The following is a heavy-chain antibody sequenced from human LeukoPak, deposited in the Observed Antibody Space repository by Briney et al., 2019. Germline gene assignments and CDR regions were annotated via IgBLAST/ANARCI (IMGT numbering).Heavy chain of an antibody. J-gene: IGHJ4*02. CDR2: IKQDGSDK. Sequence: GDSLRLSCAASEFTFTKYWMTWVRQAPGKGLEWVGNIKQDGSDKNYMDPVKGRFTISRDNTKNSVYLQMSSLRAEDTAVYYCAREVWGPEYWGQGTLVTVSS. D-gene: IGHD1-14*01. V-gene: IGHV3-7*01. CDR3: AREVWGPEY. CDR1: EFTFTKYW.